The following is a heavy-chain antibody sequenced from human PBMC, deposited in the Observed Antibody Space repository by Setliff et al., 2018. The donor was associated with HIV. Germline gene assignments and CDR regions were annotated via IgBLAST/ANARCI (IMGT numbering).Heavy chain of an antibody. D-gene: IGHD3-10*01. CDR1: GGSISNDNYY. J-gene: IGHJ5*02. Sequence: SETLSLTCTVSGGSISNDNYYWGWIRQPPGKGLEWIGSMYYSGSTYYNPSLKSRVTIAVDRSKNQFSLKLTSVTAADTAVYYCARANHPVGGYYGSGSYYNWFDPWGQGTLVTVSS. V-gene: IGHV4-39*07. CDR2: MYYSGST. CDR3: ARANHPVGGYYGSGSYYNWFDP.